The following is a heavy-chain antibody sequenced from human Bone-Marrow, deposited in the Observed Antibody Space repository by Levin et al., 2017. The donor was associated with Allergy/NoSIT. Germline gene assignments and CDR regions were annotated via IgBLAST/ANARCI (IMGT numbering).Heavy chain of an antibody. CDR2: IRSKAYGGTT. CDR1: GFTFGDYA. V-gene: IGHV3-49*04. J-gene: IGHJ3*02. D-gene: IGHD3-10*01. CDR3: TRDRPTTGPPSGAFDI. Sequence: RPGGSLRLSCTASGFTFGDYAMSWVRQAPGKGLEWVGFIRSKAYGGTTEYAASVKGRFTISRDDSKSIAYLQMNSLKTEDTAVYYCTRDRPTTGPPSGAFDIWGQGTMVTVSS.